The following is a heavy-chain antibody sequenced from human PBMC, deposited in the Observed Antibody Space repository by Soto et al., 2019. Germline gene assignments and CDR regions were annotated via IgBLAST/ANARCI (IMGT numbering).Heavy chain of an antibody. CDR2: IDPSDSYT. V-gene: IGHV5-10-1*01. J-gene: IGHJ4*02. CDR1: GCSITGYW. Sequence: PGESQRVPSKVSGCSITGYWISWMRQMPGKGLEWMGGIDPSDSYTNYSPSFQGHVTISADKSISTAYLQWSSLKASDTAMYYCARLGIAVAGVGYWGQGTRVTVSS. CDR3: ARLGIAVAGVGY. D-gene: IGHD6-19*01.